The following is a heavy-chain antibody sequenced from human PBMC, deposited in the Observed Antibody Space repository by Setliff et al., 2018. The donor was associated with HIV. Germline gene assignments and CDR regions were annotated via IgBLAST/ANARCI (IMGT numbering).Heavy chain of an antibody. CDR2: VKQDGSEQ. V-gene: IGHV3-7*01. J-gene: IGHJ4*02. D-gene: IGHD4-17*01. Sequence: PGGSLRLSCAASGFRFTTYWMSWVRQAPGKGLEWLANVKQDGSEQYYLDSVKGRFTISRDNGKNSLYLQMNSLRAEDTAVYYCARGDGSDSGIYFDSWGQGTLVT. CDR1: GFRFTTYW. CDR3: ARGDGSDSGIYFDS.